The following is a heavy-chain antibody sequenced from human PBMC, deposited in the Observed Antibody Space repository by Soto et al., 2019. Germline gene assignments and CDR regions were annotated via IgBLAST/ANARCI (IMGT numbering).Heavy chain of an antibody. D-gene: IGHD6-6*01. CDR2: IRSKANSYAT. CDR1: GFTFSGSA. J-gene: IGHJ3*02. Sequence: GSLRLSCAASGFTFSGSAMHWVRQASGKGLEWVGRIRSKANSYATAYAASVKGRFTISRDDSKNTAYLQMNSLKTEDTAVYYCTRHLIAAHAFDIWGQGTMVTVS. V-gene: IGHV3-73*01. CDR3: TRHLIAAHAFDI.